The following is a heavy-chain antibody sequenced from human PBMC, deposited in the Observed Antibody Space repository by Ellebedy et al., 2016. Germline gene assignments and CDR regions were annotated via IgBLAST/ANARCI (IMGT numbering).Heavy chain of an antibody. CDR3: ARGAYNSGSYDSYFDY. Sequence: GESLKISXAASGFSLSTYSLHWVRQAPGKGLEWVSSISTSSIYIYYADSVKGRFTISRDNAKKSLFLEMNSLRAEDTAVYYCARGAYNSGSYDSYFDYWGQGTLVSVSS. D-gene: IGHD3-10*01. CDR2: ISTSSIYI. J-gene: IGHJ4*02. CDR1: GFSLSTYS. V-gene: IGHV3-21*04.